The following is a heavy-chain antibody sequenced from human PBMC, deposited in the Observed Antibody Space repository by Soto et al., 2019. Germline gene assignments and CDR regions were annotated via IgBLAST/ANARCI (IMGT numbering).Heavy chain of an antibody. V-gene: IGHV3-48*01. CDR2: IGSSGSTI. D-gene: IGHD2-15*01. CDR3: AQAYCSGGSCPYYYYYYYMDV. Sequence: GGSLRLSCAASGFTFSSYSINWVRQAPGKGLEWVSYIGSSGSTIYYADSVKGRFTISRDNAKNSLFLQMNSLRAEDTAVYYCAQAYCSGGSCPYYYYYYYMDVWGKGTTVTVSS. CDR1: GFTFSSYS. J-gene: IGHJ6*03.